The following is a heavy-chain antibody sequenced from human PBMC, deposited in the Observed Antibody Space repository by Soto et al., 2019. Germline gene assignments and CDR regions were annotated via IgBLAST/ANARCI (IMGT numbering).Heavy chain of an antibody. CDR1: GGSISSGGYY. J-gene: IGHJ4*02. V-gene: IGHV4-31*03. CDR3: ATTRGIAVGGSFDY. D-gene: IGHD6-19*01. Sequence: SETLSLTCTVSGGSISSGGYYWSWIRQHPGKGLEWIGYIYYSGTTYYNPSLKSRVTISVDTSKNQFSLKLRSVAAADTAIYYCATTRGIAVGGSFDYWGQGIHVTVSS. CDR2: IYYSGTT.